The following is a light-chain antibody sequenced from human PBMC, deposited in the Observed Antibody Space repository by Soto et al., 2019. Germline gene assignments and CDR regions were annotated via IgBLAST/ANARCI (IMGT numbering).Light chain of an antibody. J-gene: IGKJ1*01. V-gene: IGKV3-15*01. Sequence: EIVMTQSPATLSVSPGERATLSCRASQSVSSNLAWYQQKPGQAPRLLIYGASTRATGIPARFSGSGSGTEFTLTLSSLQSEDFAVYYCQQYNNWPPWTFGQGPKVEIK. CDR2: GAS. CDR1: QSVSSN. CDR3: QQYNNWPPWT.